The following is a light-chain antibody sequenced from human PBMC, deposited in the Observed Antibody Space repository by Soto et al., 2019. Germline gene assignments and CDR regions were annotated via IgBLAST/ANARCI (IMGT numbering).Light chain of an antibody. Sequence: QSALTQPASVSGSPGQSITISCTGTSSDVGGYNYVSWYQQHPGKAPKLTIYVVSNRPSGVSNRFSGSKSGNTASLTISGLQAEDEADYFCSSYTTSSTVVFGGGTKLTVL. V-gene: IGLV2-14*01. CDR3: SSYTTSSTVV. CDR1: SSDVGGYNY. CDR2: VVS. J-gene: IGLJ2*01.